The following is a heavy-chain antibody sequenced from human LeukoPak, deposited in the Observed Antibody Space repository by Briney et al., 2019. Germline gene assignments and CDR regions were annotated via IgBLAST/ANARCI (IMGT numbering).Heavy chain of an antibody. J-gene: IGHJ4*02. Sequence: GGSLRLSCAASGFTFSSYSMNWVRQAPGKGLEWVSVIYSGGSTYYADSVKGRFTISRDNSKNTLYLQMNSLRAEDTAVYYCARDLPAMVWGQGTLVTVSS. D-gene: IGHD5-18*01. CDR2: IYSGGST. CDR3: ARDLPAMV. CDR1: GFTFSSYS. V-gene: IGHV3-66*01.